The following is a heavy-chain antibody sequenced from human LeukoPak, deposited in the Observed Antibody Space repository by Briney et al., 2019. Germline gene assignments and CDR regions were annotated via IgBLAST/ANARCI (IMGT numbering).Heavy chain of an antibody. J-gene: IGHJ4*02. CDR3: AKDVPAAYFDY. V-gene: IGHV3-7*01. Sequence: GGSLRLSCAASGFTFSSYWMSWVRQAPGKGLEWVANINPEGSEKYYVDSVKGRFTISRDNAENSLYLQMNSLRAEDTAVYYCAKDVPAAYFDYWGQGTLVTVSS. CDR1: GFTFSSYW. CDR2: INPEGSEK. D-gene: IGHD2-2*01.